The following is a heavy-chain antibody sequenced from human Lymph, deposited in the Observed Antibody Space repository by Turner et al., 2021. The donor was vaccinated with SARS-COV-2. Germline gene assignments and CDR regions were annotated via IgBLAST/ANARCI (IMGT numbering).Heavy chain of an antibody. J-gene: IGHJ5*02. Sequence: QFQLVQSGAEVKKPGSSVKVSCKASGGTFSSYSITWVRQAPGQGLGWMGGIIPILAIANYAQKFQGRVTITADKSTSTAYMELSSLRSEDTAVYYCARDSPYCSSTSCYDPWGQGTLVTVSS. CDR1: GGTFSSYS. V-gene: IGHV1-69*10. D-gene: IGHD2-2*01. CDR2: IIPILAIA. CDR3: ARDSPYCSSTSCYDP.